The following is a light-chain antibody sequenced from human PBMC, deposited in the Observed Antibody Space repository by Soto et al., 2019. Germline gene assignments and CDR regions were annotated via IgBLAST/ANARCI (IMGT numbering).Light chain of an antibody. Sequence: EIVLTQSPATLSLSPGEGVTLSCRASQSISSYLLWYQQKPGQPPRLLIYAASNRATGIPARFSGSGSGTDFTLTISSLEPEDFAVYYCQQYHNWPPITFGQGTRLEIK. V-gene: IGKV3-11*01. CDR3: QQYHNWPPIT. J-gene: IGKJ5*01. CDR2: AAS. CDR1: QSISSY.